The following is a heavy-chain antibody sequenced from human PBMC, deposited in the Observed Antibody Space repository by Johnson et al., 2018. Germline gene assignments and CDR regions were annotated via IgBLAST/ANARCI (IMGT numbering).Heavy chain of an antibody. CDR1: GGSISGFY. Sequence: QVQLVQSGPGLVKPSETLSLTCTVSGGSISGFYWNWIRQPPGKGLEWIGYISSAGSTNYKSSLKSRVTIPLNTSKNQFSLKLDSVTAADTAVYYCARELYSSGWNWFDSWGQGTLVTVSS. J-gene: IGHJ5*01. CDR2: ISSAGST. CDR3: ARELYSSGWNWFDS. V-gene: IGHV4-59*01. D-gene: IGHD6-19*01.